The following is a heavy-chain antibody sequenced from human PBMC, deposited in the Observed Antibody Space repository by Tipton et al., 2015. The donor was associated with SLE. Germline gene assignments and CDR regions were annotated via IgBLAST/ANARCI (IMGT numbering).Heavy chain of an antibody. CDR2: IYYSGGT. D-gene: IGHD2-2*02. CDR3: TRETLVVPAAIGDYYYYYGMDV. CDR1: GGSISSGSYY. Sequence: TLSLTCTVSGGSISSGSYYWSWIRQPPGKGLEWIGSIYYSGGTNHSPSLRSRLTTSVDTSKNQFSLRLSSVTAADTAVYYCTRETLVVPAAIGDYYYYYGMDVWGQGTTVTVSS. V-gene: IGHV4-39*07. J-gene: IGHJ6*02.